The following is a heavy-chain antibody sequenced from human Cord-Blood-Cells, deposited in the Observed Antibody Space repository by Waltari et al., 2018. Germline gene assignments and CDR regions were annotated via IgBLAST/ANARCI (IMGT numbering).Heavy chain of an antibody. CDR2: IYPGDSDT. CDR1: GYSFTSYW. V-gene: IGHV5-51*01. D-gene: IGHD2-2*02. CDR3: ARPTGYCSSTSCYTYAFDI. J-gene: IGHJ3*02. Sequence: EVQLVQSGADVKKPGESLKISCKGSGYSFTSYWIGWVRQMSGKGLEWMGIIYPGDSDTRYSPSFQRQVSISADKSISTAYLQWSSLKASDTAMYYCARPTGYCSSTSCYTYAFDIWGQGTMVTVSS.